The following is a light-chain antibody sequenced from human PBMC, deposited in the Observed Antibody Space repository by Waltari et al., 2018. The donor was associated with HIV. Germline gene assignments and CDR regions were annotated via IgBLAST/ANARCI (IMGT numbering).Light chain of an antibody. CDR3: SSYTNTTTLVL. J-gene: IGLJ2*01. CDR1: SSDVGRYNF. Sequence: QSALAQPASVSGSPAQSITISCTGTSSDVGRYNFVSWYQQHPGKAPKLMIYEVSNRPSGVSYRFSGAKSGNTASLTISGRQAEDDADYYCSSYTNTTTLVLFGGGTKLTVL. CDR2: EVS. V-gene: IGLV2-14*01.